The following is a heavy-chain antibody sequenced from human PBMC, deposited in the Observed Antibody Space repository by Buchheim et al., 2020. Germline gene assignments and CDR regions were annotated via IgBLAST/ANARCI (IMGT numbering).Heavy chain of an antibody. CDR3: AKDSGYSDGLNFDY. CDR2: ISYDGSNK. CDR1: GFTFSSYG. V-gene: IGHV3-30*18. D-gene: IGHD3-22*01. Sequence: QVQLVESGGGVVQPGRSLRLSCAASGFTFSSYGMHWVRQAPGKGLEWVAVISYDGSNKYYADSVKGRFTISRDNSKNTLYLQMNSLRAEDTAVYYCAKDSGYSDGLNFDYWGQGTL. J-gene: IGHJ4*02.